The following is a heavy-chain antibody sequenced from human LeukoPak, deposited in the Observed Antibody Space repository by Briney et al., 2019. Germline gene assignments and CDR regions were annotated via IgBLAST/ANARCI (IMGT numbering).Heavy chain of an antibody. Sequence: AGGSLRLSCAAYGFIFSSYGMNWVRQSPGKGLEWVANIKQDGSETYYVDSVKGRFTISRDNAKSSLYLQMNSLRVEDTAVYYCATESFYRSDYWGQGTLVTVSS. J-gene: IGHJ4*02. CDR1: GFIFSSYG. CDR3: ATESFYRSDY. CDR2: IKQDGSET. D-gene: IGHD2/OR15-2a*01. V-gene: IGHV3-7*01.